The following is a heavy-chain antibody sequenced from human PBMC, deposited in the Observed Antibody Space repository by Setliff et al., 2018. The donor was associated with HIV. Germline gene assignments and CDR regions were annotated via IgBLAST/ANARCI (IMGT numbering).Heavy chain of an antibody. J-gene: IGHJ4*02. D-gene: IGHD1-26*01. Sequence: ASVQVSCKASGYTFTGYYLHWVRQAPGQGLQWMGRLNPKTGVAHFAQTFQGRVTMTRDTSIGIAFMELSRVKSADTAVYFCARGTVVGATIYYFDYWGQGTLVTVSS. CDR3: ARGTVVGATIYYFDY. CDR2: LNPKTGVA. V-gene: IGHV1-2*06. CDR1: GYTFTGYY.